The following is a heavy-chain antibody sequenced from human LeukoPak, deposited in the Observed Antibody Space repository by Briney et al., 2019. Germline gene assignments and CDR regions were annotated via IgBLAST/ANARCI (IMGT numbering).Heavy chain of an antibody. Sequence: GGSLRLSCAASGFTFNNYAMSWVRQAPGKGLEWVSGINVSGGSTFYADSVRGRFTISRDNSKNTLYLQMNSLRAEDTAVYYCAKDQYCTSTSCYVGYWGQGTLVTVSS. CDR1: GFTFNNYA. D-gene: IGHD2-2*01. J-gene: IGHJ4*02. CDR2: INVSGGST. CDR3: AKDQYCTSTSCYVGY. V-gene: IGHV3-23*01.